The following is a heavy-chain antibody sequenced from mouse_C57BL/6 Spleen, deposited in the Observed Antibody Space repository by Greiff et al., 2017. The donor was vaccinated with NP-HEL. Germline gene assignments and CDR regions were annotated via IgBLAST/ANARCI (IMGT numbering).Heavy chain of an antibody. Sequence: EVQGVESGGGLVKPGGSLKLSCAASGFTFSSYAMSWVRQTPEKRLEWVATISDGGSYTYYPDNVKGRFTISRDNAKNNLYLQMSHLKSEDTAMYYGARGGGKDGYFPFAYWGQGTLVTVSA. CDR2: ISDGGSYT. CDR3: ARGGGKDGYFPFAY. D-gene: IGHD2-3*01. CDR1: GFTFSSYA. V-gene: IGHV5-4*01. J-gene: IGHJ3*01.